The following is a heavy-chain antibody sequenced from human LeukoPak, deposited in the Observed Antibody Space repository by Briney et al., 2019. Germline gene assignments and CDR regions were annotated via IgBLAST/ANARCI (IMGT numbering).Heavy chain of an antibody. CDR3: ARDSYSSSWYDFDY. J-gene: IGHJ4*02. CDR2: ISYDGSNK. V-gene: IGHV3-30*04. CDR1: GVTFSSYA. Sequence: PGGSLRRSCAASGVTFSSYAKHWVRQAPAKGLEWVAVISYDGSNKYYADSVKGRFTISRDNSKNTLYLQMNSLRAEDTAVYYCARDSYSSSWYDFDYWGQGTLVTVSS. D-gene: IGHD6-13*01.